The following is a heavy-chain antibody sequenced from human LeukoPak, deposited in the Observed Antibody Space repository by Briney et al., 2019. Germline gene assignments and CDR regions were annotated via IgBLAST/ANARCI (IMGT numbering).Heavy chain of an antibody. V-gene: IGHV3-74*01. Sequence: PGGSLRLSCAASGFIFSSNWMHWVRQAPGKGLVWVSHISTDARTITYADFVKGRFTISRDNAKDTVYLQMNSLRAEDTALYYCVRGQAIAWGLDYWGQGTLVTVPS. CDR2: ISTDARTI. D-gene: IGHD3-16*01. CDR3: VRGQAIAWGLDY. CDR1: GFIFSSNW. J-gene: IGHJ4*02.